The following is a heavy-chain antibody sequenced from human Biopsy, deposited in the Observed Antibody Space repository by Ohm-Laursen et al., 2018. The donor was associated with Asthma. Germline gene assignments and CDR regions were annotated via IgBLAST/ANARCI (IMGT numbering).Heavy chain of an antibody. CDR2: INSGFGTT. V-gene: IGHV1-69*13. CDR1: GGTFNTYV. D-gene: IGHD2-2*01. J-gene: IGHJ4*02. Sequence: SVKVSCKSLGGTFNTYVIGWVRQAPGQGLEWMGGINSGFGTTTYPQKFQDRVTITADDSTSTVYMELSSLRSEDAAVYYCARKAGSCISRTCYSLDFWGQGTLVTVSS. CDR3: ARKAGSCISRTCYSLDF.